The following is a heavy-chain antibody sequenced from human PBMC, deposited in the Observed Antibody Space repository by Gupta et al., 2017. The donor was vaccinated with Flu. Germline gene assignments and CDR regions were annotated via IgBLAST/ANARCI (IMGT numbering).Heavy chain of an antibody. V-gene: IGHV3-23*01. CDR3: ARGGDCSGGVCDTKHFDY. CDR1: GFNLKSYA. CDR2: NSNSGTHT. D-gene: IGHD2-8*02. J-gene: IGHJ4*02. Sequence: EVQLLDSGGGLLQPVGSLRLSCAGSGFNLKSYAMSWVRQAPGQGLAWVSVNSNSGTHTFYADCVRGRFPISRDNSKNTLYLQMNSLGAEDTAADLCARGGDCSGGVCDTKHFDYWGQGTLVTVSS.